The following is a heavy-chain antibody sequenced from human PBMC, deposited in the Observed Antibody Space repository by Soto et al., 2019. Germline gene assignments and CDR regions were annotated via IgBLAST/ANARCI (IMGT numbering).Heavy chain of an antibody. CDR1: GYTFTSYD. J-gene: IGHJ5*02. V-gene: IGHV1-8*01. Sequence: QVHLVQSGAEVRKPGASVKVSCKASGYTFTSYDINWVRQATGQGLEWMGWMNPNSGNTAYAQKFQGRVTMTRNTSISTAHMELSSLRPEDTAVYYWARERTRGFDPWGQGTLVTVSS. CDR2: MNPNSGNT. CDR3: ARERTRGFDP.